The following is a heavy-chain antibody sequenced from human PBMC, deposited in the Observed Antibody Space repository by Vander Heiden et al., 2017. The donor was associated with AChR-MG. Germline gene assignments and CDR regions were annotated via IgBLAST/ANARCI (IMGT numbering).Heavy chain of an antibody. V-gene: IGHV3-23*01. Sequence: EVQLLESGGDLVQPGESLRLSCAASGFTFSTVAMSWVRQAPGKGLEWVSTITTGGGGTWYADSVKGRFTISRDNSKNTLYLQMNSLRAEDMAVYYCAKARILDSWGQGTLVSVSS. D-gene: IGHD2-15*01. CDR1: GFTFSTVA. CDR3: AKARILDS. CDR2: ITTGGGGT. J-gene: IGHJ4*02.